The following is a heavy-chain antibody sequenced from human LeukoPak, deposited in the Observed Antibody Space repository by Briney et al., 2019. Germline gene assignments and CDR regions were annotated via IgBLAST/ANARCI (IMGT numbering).Heavy chain of an antibody. D-gene: IGHD3-10*01. CDR1: GGSISSSRYY. CDR2: IYYSGST. V-gene: IGHV4-39*01. CDR3: ASLHQGSHYYYYYGMDV. J-gene: IGHJ6*02. Sequence: SETLSLTCTVSGGSISSSRYYWGWIRQPPGKGMEWIGSIYYSGSTYYNPSLKSRVTISVDTSKNQSSLKLSSVTAADTAVYYCASLHQGSHYYYYYGMDVWGQGTTVTVSS.